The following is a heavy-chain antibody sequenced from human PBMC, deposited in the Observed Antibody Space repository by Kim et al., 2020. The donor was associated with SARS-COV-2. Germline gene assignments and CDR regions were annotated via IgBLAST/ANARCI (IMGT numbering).Heavy chain of an antibody. CDR1: GYTFTGYF. Sequence: ASVKVSCKASGYTFTGYFFHWVRQAPGQGLEWIGRLNPNSGGTNYAQKFQDRVTMTRDMSISTAYMELSRLISDDTAVYYCARDKGYCTNGICSDHFDYWGQGTLVTVSS. V-gene: IGHV1-2*06. CDR2: LNPNSGGT. J-gene: IGHJ4*02. D-gene: IGHD2-8*01. CDR3: ARDKGYCTNGICSDHFDY.